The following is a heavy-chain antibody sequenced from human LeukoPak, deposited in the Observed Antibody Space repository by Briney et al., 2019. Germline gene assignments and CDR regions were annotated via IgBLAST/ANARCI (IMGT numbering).Heavy chain of an antibody. V-gene: IGHV3-21*01. CDR3: ARDLDLGIVVVITAFDI. D-gene: IGHD3-22*01. Sequence: PGGSLSLSCAASGFTFSSYSMNWVRQAPGKGLEWVSSISSSSSYIYYADSVKGRFTISRDNAKNSLYLQMNSLRAEDTAVYYCARDLDLGIVVVITAFDIWGQGTMVTVSS. CDR2: ISSSSSYI. J-gene: IGHJ3*02. CDR1: GFTFSSYS.